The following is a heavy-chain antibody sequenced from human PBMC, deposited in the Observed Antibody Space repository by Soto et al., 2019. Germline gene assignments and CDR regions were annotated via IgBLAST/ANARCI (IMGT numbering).Heavy chain of an antibody. J-gene: IGHJ3*02. Sequence: ASVKVSCKASGYSFTSYTMRWVRQAPGQRLEWMGWINTGNGKTKYSQKFQGRVTNTMNKPASTAYMELSSLRSEDTAVYYCARYSGNYQDAFDIWGQGTMVTVSS. V-gene: IGHV1-3*04. D-gene: IGHD1-26*01. CDR1: GYSFTSYT. CDR3: ARYSGNYQDAFDI. CDR2: INTGNGKT.